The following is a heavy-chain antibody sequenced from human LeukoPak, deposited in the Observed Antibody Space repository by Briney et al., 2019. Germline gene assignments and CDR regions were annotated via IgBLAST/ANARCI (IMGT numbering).Heavy chain of an antibody. CDR2: ISGSGGST. V-gene: IGHV3-23*01. Sequence: GGTERLVCAAAAFTFNTSGMSWVRQARGKGLGFLSVISGSGGSTYHADSVEGRLTISRNNTKHSMYLYMNRQRAEQPGVYLCAKNMPYYHDSSGYCYAFAFDISGQGTMVTVSS. CDR1: AFTFNTSG. J-gene: IGHJ3*02. CDR3: AKNMPYYHDSSGYCYAFAFDI. D-gene: IGHD3-22*01.